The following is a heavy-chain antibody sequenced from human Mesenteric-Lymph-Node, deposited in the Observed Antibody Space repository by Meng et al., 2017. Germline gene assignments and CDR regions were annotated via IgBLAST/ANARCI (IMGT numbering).Heavy chain of an antibody. D-gene: IGHD1-1*01. CDR2: IIPIFGVA. Sequence: SVKVSCKASGGTFSSYAISWVRQAPGQGLEWMGRIIPIFGVATYAHTFPGRLTITADKSTSTVYMELNSLRSEDTAVYYCAKDWGGTASPFDSWGQGTLVTVSS. J-gene: IGHJ4*02. V-gene: IGHV1-69*04. CDR3: AKDWGGTASPFDS. CDR1: GGTFSSYA.